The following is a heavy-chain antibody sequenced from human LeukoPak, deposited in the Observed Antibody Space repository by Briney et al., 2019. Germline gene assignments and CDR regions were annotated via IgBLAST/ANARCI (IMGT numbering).Heavy chain of an antibody. CDR2: IYPGDSDT. Sequence: GESLKISCKGSGYSFTSCWIGWVRQMPGKGLEWMGIIYPGDSDTRYSPSFQGQVTISADKSISTAYLQWSSLKASDTAMYYCARIPYVGAGRVNWFDPWGQGTLVTVSS. V-gene: IGHV5-51*01. CDR1: GYSFTSCW. CDR3: ARIPYVGAGRVNWFDP. D-gene: IGHD3-10*01. J-gene: IGHJ5*02.